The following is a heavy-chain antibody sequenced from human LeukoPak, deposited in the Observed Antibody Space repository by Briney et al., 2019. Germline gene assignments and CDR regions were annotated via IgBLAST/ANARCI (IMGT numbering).Heavy chain of an antibody. CDR3: AHTGHYYDRSNPNWRFDL. D-gene: IGHD3-22*01. J-gene: IGHJ2*01. CDR1: GFSLRTRGVG. CDR2: IYWDDDK. Sequence: SGPTLVKPTQTLTLTCTFSGFSLRTRGVGVGWIRQPPGKALDWLAVIYWDDDKRHNPSLGSRLTITKDTSKNQVVLSLTNMDPVDTATYYCAHTGHYYDRSNPNWRFDLWGRGTLVTVSS. V-gene: IGHV2-5*02.